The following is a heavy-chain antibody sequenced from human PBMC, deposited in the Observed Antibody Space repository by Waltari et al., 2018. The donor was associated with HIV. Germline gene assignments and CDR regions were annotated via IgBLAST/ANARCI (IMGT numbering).Heavy chain of an antibody. CDR3: AKEGDIIGYFDWLSRGMDV. D-gene: IGHD3-9*01. Sequence: EVQLVESGGGLVQPGGSLRLSCAASGFTFSSYAMSWVRQAPGKGLEWVSAISGSGGSTYYADSVKGRFTISRDNSKNTLYLQMNSLRAEDTAVYYCAKEGDIIGYFDWLSRGMDVWGQGTTVTVSS. CDR2: ISGSGGST. J-gene: IGHJ6*02. V-gene: IGHV3-23*04. CDR1: GFTFSSYA.